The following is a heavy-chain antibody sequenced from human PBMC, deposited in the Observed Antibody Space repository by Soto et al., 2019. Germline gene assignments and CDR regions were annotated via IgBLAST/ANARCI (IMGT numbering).Heavy chain of an antibody. J-gene: IGHJ5*02. CDR2: IYWDDDK. D-gene: IGHD6-6*01. CDR1: GFSLSTSGVG. V-gene: IGHV2-5*02. CDR3: AHRYSEVSRAARRGENWFDP. Sequence: QITLKESGPTLVKPTQTLTLTCTFSGFSLSTSGVGVGWIRQPPGKALEWLALIYWDDDKRYSPSLKSRLTITKDTPKNQVLLTMTNMDPVDTATYSCAHRYSEVSRAARRGENWFDPWGQGTLVTVSS.